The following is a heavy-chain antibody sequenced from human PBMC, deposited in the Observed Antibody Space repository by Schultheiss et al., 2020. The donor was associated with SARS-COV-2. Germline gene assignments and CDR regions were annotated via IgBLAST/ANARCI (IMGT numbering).Heavy chain of an antibody. J-gene: IGHJ4*02. V-gene: IGHV4-34*01. Sequence: SETLSLTCAVYGGSFSGYYWSWIRQPPGKGLEWFGEIHHSGHTNYNPSLKSRVTISVDTTKNQFSLKLSSVTAADTAVYYCAMTLDDSSGLDYWGQGTLVTGAS. CDR1: GGSFSGYY. D-gene: IGHD3-22*01. CDR3: AMTLDDSSGLDY. CDR2: IHHSGHT.